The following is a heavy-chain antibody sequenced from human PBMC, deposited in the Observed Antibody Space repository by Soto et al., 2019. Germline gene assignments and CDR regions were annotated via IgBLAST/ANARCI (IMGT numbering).Heavy chain of an antibody. D-gene: IGHD7-27*01. J-gene: IGHJ4*02. CDR3: AKNWNWGSLVH. V-gene: IGHV4-59*08. Sequence: SETLSLTCTVSGDSISTDYWSWIRQSPGKGLEWIGFIYYGGSTNYNPSLKSRVTISVDTPKNQFSLKLSSVIAADTAVYYCAKNWNWGSLVHWGQGTLVTVSS. CDR1: GDSISTDY. CDR2: IYYGGST.